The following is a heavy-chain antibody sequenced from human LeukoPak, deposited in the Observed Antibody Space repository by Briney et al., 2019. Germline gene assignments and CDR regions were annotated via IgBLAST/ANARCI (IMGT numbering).Heavy chain of an antibody. Sequence: SETLSLICTVSGGSVSSGRYYWSWIRQPPGKGLEWIGYIPYSGSTNYNHSLKSRVTISVDTSKNQFSLKLSSVTAADTAVYYCARAVSSVVVIPFWGQGTLVTVSS. D-gene: IGHD3-22*01. V-gene: IGHV4-61*01. CDR2: IPYSGST. CDR1: GGSVSSGRYY. CDR3: ARAVSSVVVIPF. J-gene: IGHJ4*02.